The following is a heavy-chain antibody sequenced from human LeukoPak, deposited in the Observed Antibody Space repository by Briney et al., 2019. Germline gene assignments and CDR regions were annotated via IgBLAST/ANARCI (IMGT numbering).Heavy chain of an antibody. J-gene: IGHJ4*02. CDR2: ISSSSSYI. CDR3: ARVMWELRYYVDY. D-gene: IGHD1-26*01. V-gene: IGHV3-21*01. Sequence: GGSLRLSCAASGFTFSSYSMNWVRQAPGKGLEWVSSISSSSSYIYYADSVKGRFTISRDNAKNSLYLQMNSLRAEDTAVYYCARVMWELRYYVDYWGKGTLVTVSS. CDR1: GFTFSSYS.